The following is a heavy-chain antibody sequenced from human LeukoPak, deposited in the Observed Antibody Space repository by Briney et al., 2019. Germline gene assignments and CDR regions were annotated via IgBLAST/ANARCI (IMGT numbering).Heavy chain of an antibody. J-gene: IGHJ4*02. CDR1: GYTFTNYY. Sequence: ASVKVSCKASGYTFTNYYIHWVRQAPGQGLEWMGIIKLGGSNTTYTQKIQYTQKFQDSDTMNWDTSTSTAYMDLSSLRSEDAAVYYCAREIPESYYFDYWGQGTLVTVSS. CDR3: AREIPESYYFDY. D-gene: IGHD1-14*01. CDR2: IKLGGSNT. V-gene: IGHV1-46*03.